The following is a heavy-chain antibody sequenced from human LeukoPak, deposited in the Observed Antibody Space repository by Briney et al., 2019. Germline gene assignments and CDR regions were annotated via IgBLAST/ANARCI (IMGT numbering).Heavy chain of an antibody. V-gene: IGHV3-9*01. Sequence: GRSLRLSCAASGFTFDDYAMHWVRQAPGKGLEWVSGISWNSGSIGYADSVKGRFTISRDNAKNSLYLQMNSLRAEDTALYYCAKDNTYYYGSGSLFDYWGQGTLVTVSS. CDR3: AKDNTYYYGSGSLFDY. J-gene: IGHJ4*02. CDR2: ISWNSGSI. CDR1: GFTFDDYA. D-gene: IGHD3-10*01.